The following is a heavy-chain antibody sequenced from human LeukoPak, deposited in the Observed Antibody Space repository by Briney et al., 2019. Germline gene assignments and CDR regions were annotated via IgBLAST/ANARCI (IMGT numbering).Heavy chain of an antibody. CDR2: VRGSGGST. J-gene: IGHJ3*02. V-gene: IGHV3-23*01. CDR1: GFTFSSYA. Sequence: GGSLRLSCAASGFTFSSYAMSWVRQAPGKGLEWVSAVRGSGGSTYYADSVKGRFTLSRDNSKNTLYLQMNSLRAEDTAVYYCAKVKVVPAAIIGGADAFDIWGQGTMVTVSS. D-gene: IGHD2-2*02. CDR3: AKVKVVPAAIIGGADAFDI.